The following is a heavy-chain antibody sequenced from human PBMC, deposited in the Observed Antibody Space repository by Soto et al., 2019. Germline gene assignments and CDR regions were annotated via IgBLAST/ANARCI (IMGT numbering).Heavy chain of an antibody. D-gene: IGHD3-22*01. Sequence: ETLSLTCTVSGGSISSSSYYWGWIRQPPGKGLEWIGSIYYSGSTYYNPSLKSRVTISVDTSKNQFSLKLSSVTAADTAVYYCSAYYDSSGYPFDYWGQGTLVTVSS. CDR3: SAYYDSSGYPFDY. CDR1: GGSISSSSYY. J-gene: IGHJ4*02. V-gene: IGHV4-39*01. CDR2: IYYSGST.